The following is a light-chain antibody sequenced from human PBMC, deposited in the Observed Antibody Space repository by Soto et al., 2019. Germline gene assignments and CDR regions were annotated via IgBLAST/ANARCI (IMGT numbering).Light chain of an antibody. J-gene: IGLJ3*02. CDR1: SSDVGGFNF. CDR2: EVS. V-gene: IGLV2-14*01. Sequence: QSALTQPASVSGSPGQSITISCTGTSSDVGGFNFVSWYQQPPDKAPKLIIYEVSNRPSRVSNRFSGSKSGNTASLTISGLQAEDEADYYCSSYTKTTTLVFGGGTKLTVL. CDR3: SSYTKTTTLV.